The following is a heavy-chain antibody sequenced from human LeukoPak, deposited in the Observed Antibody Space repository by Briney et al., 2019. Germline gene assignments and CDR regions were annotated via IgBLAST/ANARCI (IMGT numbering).Heavy chain of an antibody. CDR2: IYYSGST. CDR3: ARDQRAYYHMDV. Sequence: SETLSLTCTVSGGSISSHYWSWIRQPPGKGLEWIGYIYYSGSTNYNPSLKSRVTISVDTSKNQFSLKLSSVTAADTAVYYCARDQRAYYHMDVWGKGTTVTVSS. J-gene: IGHJ6*03. V-gene: IGHV4-59*11. CDR1: GGSISSHY.